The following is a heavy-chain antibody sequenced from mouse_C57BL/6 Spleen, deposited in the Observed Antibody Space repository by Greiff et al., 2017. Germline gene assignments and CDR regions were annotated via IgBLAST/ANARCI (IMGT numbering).Heavy chain of an antibody. J-gene: IGHJ1*03. Sequence: QVQLKQSGPELVKPGASVKISCKVSGYAFTSYSMNWVKQRPGQGLEWIGCIYPGDGTTKYNGKIKGKATLTADKSSSTAFMQLSSLTYEDSAVYFCARRDGNYDWYFDVWGTGTTVTVSS. CDR1: GYAFTSYS. CDR2: IYPGDGTT. D-gene: IGHD2-1*01. V-gene: IGHV1-82*01. CDR3: ARRDGNYDWYFDV.